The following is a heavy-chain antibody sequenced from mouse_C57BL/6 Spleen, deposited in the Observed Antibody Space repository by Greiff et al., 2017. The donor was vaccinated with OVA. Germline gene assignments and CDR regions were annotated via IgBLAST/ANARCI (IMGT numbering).Heavy chain of an antibody. CDR2: IHPNSGST. D-gene: IGHD2-9*01. Sequence: QVHVKQPGAELVKPGASVKLSCKASGYTFTSYWMHWVKQRPGQGLEWIGMIHPNSGSTNYNEKFKSKATLTVDKSSSTAYMQLSSLTSEDSAVYYCARSPFYGYGWYFDVWGTGTTVTVSS. CDR1: GYTFTSYW. CDR3: ARSPFYGYGWYFDV. J-gene: IGHJ1*03. V-gene: IGHV1-64*01.